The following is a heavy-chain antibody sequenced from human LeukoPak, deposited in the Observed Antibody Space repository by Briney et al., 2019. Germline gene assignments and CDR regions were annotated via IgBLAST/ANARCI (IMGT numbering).Heavy chain of an antibody. V-gene: IGHV4-34*01. Sequence: SETLSLTCAVYGGSFSGYYWSWIRQPPGRGLEWIGEINHSGSTNYNPSLESRVTISVDTSKNQFSLKLSSVTAADTAVYYCARERRQLLWFGESRKPNWFDPWGQGTLVTVSS. CDR1: GGSFSGYY. J-gene: IGHJ5*02. CDR2: INHSGST. D-gene: IGHD3-10*01. CDR3: ARERRQLLWFGESRKPNWFDP.